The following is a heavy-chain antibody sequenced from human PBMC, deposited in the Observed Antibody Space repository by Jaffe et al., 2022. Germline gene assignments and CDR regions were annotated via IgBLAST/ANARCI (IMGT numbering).Heavy chain of an antibody. CDR3: ARVPGATVSSPLDY. Sequence: EVQLVESGGGLVTPGGSLRLSCAASGFTFSSYSMNWVRQTPGKGLEWVSAISSSGSYIYYADSVKGRFTISRDDAKNSLYLQMNSLRAEDTAVYYCARVPGATVSSPLDYWGQGTLVTVSS. CDR1: GFTFSSYS. J-gene: IGHJ4*02. V-gene: IGHV3-21*01. CDR2: ISSSGSYI. D-gene: IGHD4-17*01.